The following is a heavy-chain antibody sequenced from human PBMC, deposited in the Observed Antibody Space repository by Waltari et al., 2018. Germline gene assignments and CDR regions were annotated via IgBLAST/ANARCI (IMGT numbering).Heavy chain of an antibody. Sequence: QVQLVQSGAEVKQPGASVKVSCKVSGYNLTELSMHWVRQAPGKGLEWMGGCDPEEGDTSYAQKIQGRATTTEDTTTDTAHMELSSLRAEDTAVYYCARDPTNAYSSGWAFDYWGQGTLVTVSS. D-gene: IGHD6-19*01. J-gene: IGHJ4*02. CDR3: ARDPTNAYSSGWAFDY. CDR2: CDPEEGDT. V-gene: IGHV1-24*01. CDR1: GYNLTELS.